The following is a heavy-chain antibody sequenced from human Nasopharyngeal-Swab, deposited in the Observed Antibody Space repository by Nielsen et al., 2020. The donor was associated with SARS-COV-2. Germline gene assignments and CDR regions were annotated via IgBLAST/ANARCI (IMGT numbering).Heavy chain of an antibody. V-gene: IGHV4-39*01. Sequence: WIRQPPGKGLEWIGNIYYNGSTYQNPSLKSRLTISVEKSKNQFSLQLSSVTAADTAVYYCVRSSSWYYFDYWAQGTQVTVSS. CDR2: IYYNGST. CDR3: VRSSSWYYFDY. D-gene: IGHD6-13*01. J-gene: IGHJ4*02.